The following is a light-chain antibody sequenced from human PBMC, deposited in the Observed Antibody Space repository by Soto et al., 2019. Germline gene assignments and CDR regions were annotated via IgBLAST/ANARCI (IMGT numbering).Light chain of an antibody. J-gene: IGKJ1*01. CDR2: GTS. Sequence: EIVMTQSPATLSVSPGERATLSCRASQSVSSNLAWYQQKPGQAPRLLLYGTSNRATGIPARFSGSGSGTEFTLTISSLQSEDFAVYYCQHYNNWPRTFGQGTKVEIK. CDR3: QHYNNWPRT. CDR1: QSVSSN. V-gene: IGKV3-15*01.